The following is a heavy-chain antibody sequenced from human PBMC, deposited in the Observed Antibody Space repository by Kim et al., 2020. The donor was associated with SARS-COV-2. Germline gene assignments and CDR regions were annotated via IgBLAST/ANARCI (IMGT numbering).Heavy chain of an antibody. V-gene: IGHV3-21*01. CDR1: GFTFSRYS. CDR2: ISYTSTYI. D-gene: IGHD3-16*01. J-gene: IGHJ5*02. Sequence: GGSLRLSCVVSGFTFSRYSMNWVRQAPGKGLEWVSSISYTSTYIYYADSVRGRFTISRDNAKNSLYLQMNSLRAEDTAVYYCAGARRLGELLSDRFDPWGQGTLVTVSS. CDR3: AGARRLGELLSDRFDP.